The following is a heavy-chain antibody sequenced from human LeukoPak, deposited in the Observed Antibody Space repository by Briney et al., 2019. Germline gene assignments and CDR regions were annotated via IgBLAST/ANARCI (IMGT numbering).Heavy chain of an antibody. V-gene: IGHV3-23*01. CDR3: AKDRVDFGQDMDV. J-gene: IGHJ6*03. Sequence: GSLRLSCTASGFTFSTYAMSWVRQAPGKGLEWVSAISDGGGTTYYADSVKGRFTISRDNSKNTLYLQMNSLRAEDTAVYYCAKDRVDFGQDMDVWGKGTTVTVSS. CDR1: GFTFSTYA. CDR2: ISDGGGTT. D-gene: IGHD3/OR15-3a*01.